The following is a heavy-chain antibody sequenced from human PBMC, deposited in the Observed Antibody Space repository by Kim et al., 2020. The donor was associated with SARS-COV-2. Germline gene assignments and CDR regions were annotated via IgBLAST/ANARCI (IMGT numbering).Heavy chain of an antibody. D-gene: IGHD3-9*01. CDR3: AAWGGVVNGFLGPLDF. J-gene: IGHJ4*02. Sequence: GGSLRLSCAASGFTFSNHNMDWVRQVPGKGLEWISYISATGTTMYYADSVKGRFTISRDNGKNSLYLQMNSLRDDDTAVYFCAAWGGVVNGFLGPLDFWGRGTLVTVSS. V-gene: IGHV3-48*02. CDR2: ISATGTTM. CDR1: GFTFSNHN.